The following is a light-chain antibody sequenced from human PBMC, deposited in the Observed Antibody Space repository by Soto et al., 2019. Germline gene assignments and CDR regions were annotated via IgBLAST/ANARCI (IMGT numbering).Light chain of an antibody. CDR3: QQVNVYPWT. Sequence: DIQMTQSPSALAASLGDRVTITCRASHSIDTWLAWYQQRPGKAPNLLIYDASTLHSGVPSRFSGGGSGTDFTLTISSLQPEDFATYYCQQVNVYPWTFGGGTKVDIK. J-gene: IGKJ4*01. CDR1: HSIDTW. V-gene: IGKV1-5*01. CDR2: DAS.